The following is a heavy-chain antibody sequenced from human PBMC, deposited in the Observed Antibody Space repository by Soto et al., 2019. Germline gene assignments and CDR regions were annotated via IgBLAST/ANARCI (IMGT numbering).Heavy chain of an antibody. Sequence: SVKVSCKXSGGTFSSYAISWVRQAPGQGLEWMGGIIPIFGTANYAQKFQGRVTITADKSTSTAYMELSSLRSEDTAVYYCARVARGLYCSSTSCYGSDWFDPWGQGTLVTVSS. CDR1: GGTFSSYA. CDR2: IIPIFGTA. J-gene: IGHJ5*02. CDR3: ARVARGLYCSSTSCYGSDWFDP. D-gene: IGHD2-2*01. V-gene: IGHV1-69*06.